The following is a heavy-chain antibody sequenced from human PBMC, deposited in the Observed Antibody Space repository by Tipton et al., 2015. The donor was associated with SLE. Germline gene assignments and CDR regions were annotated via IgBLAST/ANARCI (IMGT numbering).Heavy chain of an antibody. CDR1: GYTFTTYG. Sequence: QLVQSGPEVKKPGASVKVSCKASGYTFTTYGVSWVRQAPGQGLEWMGWMNPNSGNTGYAQKFQGRVTMTRNTSTSTAYMELSSLRSEDTAVYYCARGLKGLWGQGTLVTVSS. V-gene: IGHV1-8*02. J-gene: IGHJ4*02. CDR2: MNPNSGNT. CDR3: ARGLKGL.